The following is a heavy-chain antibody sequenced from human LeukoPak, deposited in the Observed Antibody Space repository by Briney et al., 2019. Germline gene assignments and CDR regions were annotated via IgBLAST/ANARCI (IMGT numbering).Heavy chain of an antibody. Sequence: PSETLSLTCTVSGGSISSNSWNWIRQAPGKRLEWIGSIYYSGTTSYNPSLMSRVTISVDTSKNKFSLKLTSVTAADTAVYYCARHVQSSGWYQADVFDIWGQGTMVAVSS. D-gene: IGHD6-19*01. J-gene: IGHJ3*02. CDR1: GGSISSNS. CDR3: ARHVQSSGWYQADVFDI. CDR2: IYYSGTT. V-gene: IGHV4-59*08.